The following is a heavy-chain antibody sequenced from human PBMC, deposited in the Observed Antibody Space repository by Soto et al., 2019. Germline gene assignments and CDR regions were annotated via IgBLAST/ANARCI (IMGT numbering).Heavy chain of an antibody. CDR2: ISYDGSNK. D-gene: IGHD3-3*01. CDR1: GFTFSSYG. Sequence: GGSLRLSCAASGFTFSSYGMHWVRQAPGKGLEWVAVISYDGSNKYYADSVKGRFTISRDNSKNTLYLQMNSLRAEDTAVYYCAKGLHKIFGVVISNWFDPWGQGTLVTVSS. J-gene: IGHJ5*02. CDR3: AKGLHKIFGVVISNWFDP. V-gene: IGHV3-30*18.